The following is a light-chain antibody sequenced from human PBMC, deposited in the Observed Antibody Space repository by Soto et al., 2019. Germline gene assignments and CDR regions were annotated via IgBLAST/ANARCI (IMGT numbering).Light chain of an antibody. CDR1: QSVSNN. CDR3: QQYNNWPRT. J-gene: IGKJ1*01. V-gene: IGKV3-15*01. CDR2: GAS. Sequence: TTQSPGTLSLSPGERATLSCMAIQSVSNNYLACYQQKPGQAPRLLIYGASTRATGIPARFSGSGSGTEFTLTISSLQSEDFAVYYCQQYNNWPRTFGQGTKVDIK.